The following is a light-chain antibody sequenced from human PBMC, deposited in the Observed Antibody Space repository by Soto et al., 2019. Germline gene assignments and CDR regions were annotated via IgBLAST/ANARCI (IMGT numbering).Light chain of an antibody. V-gene: IGKV1-5*03. CDR1: QSISSW. CDR3: EHGSDYCWT. Sequence: DIQLTQSPSTLSTSVGDRVTISCRASQSISSWLAWYQQKPGKAPKLLIYNTPNLESGVPPRFGGSGSGTGSTLTIISVPPDEDANYYCEHGSDYCWTFGQGTKVEIK. J-gene: IGKJ1*01. CDR2: NTP.